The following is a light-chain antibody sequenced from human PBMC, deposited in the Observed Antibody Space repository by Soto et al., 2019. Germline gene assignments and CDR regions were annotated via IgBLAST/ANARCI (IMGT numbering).Light chain of an antibody. V-gene: IGKV3-20*01. CDR1: QSVSSAY. Sequence: EIVLTQSPGTLSLSPGERATLSCRASQSVSSAYLAWYQQIPGQAPRLLIYGASSRATGIPDRFSGSGSGKDFTLTISGLEPEDFEVYYCQQSGSSFYTFGQGTKQEIK. CDR2: GAS. CDR3: QQSGSSFYT. J-gene: IGKJ2*01.